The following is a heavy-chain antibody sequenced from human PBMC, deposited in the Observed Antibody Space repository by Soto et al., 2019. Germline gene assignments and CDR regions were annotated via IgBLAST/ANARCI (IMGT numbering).Heavy chain of an antibody. CDR2: IKRDGSER. CDR1: GFTFSNYW. V-gene: IGHV3-7*01. D-gene: IGHD1-26*01. Sequence: EVQLVESGGDLVQPGGSLRLSCAASGFTFSNYWMSWVRQAPGKGLEWVANIKRDGSERYYLDSVKGRFTISRDNAKNSLYLQMNSLRAEDTAVYYCAKELIVGPAEYFQDWGQGTLVTVSS. J-gene: IGHJ1*01. CDR3: AKELIVGPAEYFQD.